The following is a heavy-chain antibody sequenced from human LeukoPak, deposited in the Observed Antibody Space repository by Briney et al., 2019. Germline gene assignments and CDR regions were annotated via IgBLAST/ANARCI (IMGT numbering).Heavy chain of an antibody. CDR3: AKLPSARPYYYMDV. J-gene: IGHJ6*03. Sequence: PGGSLRLSCAASGFTFSSYAMHWVRQAPGKGLEWVAVISYDGSNKYYADSVKGRFTISRDNSKNTLYLQMNSLRAEDTAVYYCAKLPSARPYYYMDVWGKGTTVTVSS. CDR1: GFTFSSYA. D-gene: IGHD6-6*01. V-gene: IGHV3-30-3*02. CDR2: ISYDGSNK.